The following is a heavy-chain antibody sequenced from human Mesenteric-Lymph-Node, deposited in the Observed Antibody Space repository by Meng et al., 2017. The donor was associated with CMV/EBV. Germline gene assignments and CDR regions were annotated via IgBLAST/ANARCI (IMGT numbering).Heavy chain of an antibody. CDR1: GYTFTGYY. CDR2: INPNSGGT. D-gene: IGHD3-22*01. CDR3: AGGHDSSGYLGY. Sequence: ASVKVSCKASGYTFTGYYMHWLRQAPGQGLEWMGWINPNSGGTNYAQKFQGRVTMTRDTSISTAYMELSRLRSDDTAVYYCAGGHDSSGYLGYWGQGTLVTVSS. V-gene: IGHV1-2*02. J-gene: IGHJ4*02.